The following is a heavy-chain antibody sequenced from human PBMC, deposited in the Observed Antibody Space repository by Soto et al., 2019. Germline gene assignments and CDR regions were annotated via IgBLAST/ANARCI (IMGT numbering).Heavy chain of an antibody. J-gene: IGHJ6*03. CDR1: GGSISSSSYY. D-gene: IGHD4-17*01. V-gene: IGHV4-39*01. CDR3: ARLVSVTFYYYYYYMDV. Sequence: SETLSLTCTVSGGSISSSSYYWGWIRQPPGKGLEWIGSIYYSGSTYYNQSLKSRVTISVDTSKNQFSMKLSSVTAADTAVYYCARLVSVTFYYYYYYMDVWGKGTTVT. CDR2: IYYSGST.